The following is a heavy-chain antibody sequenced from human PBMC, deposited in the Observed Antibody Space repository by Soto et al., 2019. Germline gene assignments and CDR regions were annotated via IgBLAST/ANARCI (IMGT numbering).Heavy chain of an antibody. J-gene: IGHJ6*02. CDR3: ARVEFYYYGMAI. Sequence: QVQLVQSGAEVKKPGSSVKVSCTASGGTFSSYTISWVRQAPGQGLEWMGRIIPILGLANYAQKFQARVTITADKSTSTAYMELSSLRSEDTAVYYWARVEFYYYGMAIWGQGTTVTVSS. V-gene: IGHV1-69*02. CDR1: GGTFSSYT. D-gene: IGHD3-10*01. CDR2: IIPILGLA.